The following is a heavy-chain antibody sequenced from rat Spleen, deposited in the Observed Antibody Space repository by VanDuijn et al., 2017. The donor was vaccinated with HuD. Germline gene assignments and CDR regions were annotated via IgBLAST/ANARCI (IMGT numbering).Heavy chain of an antibody. CDR3: TTWFAY. J-gene: IGHJ3*01. V-gene: IGHV5-27*01. CDR2: ISTGGDNT. CDR1: GFTFSDYY. Sequence: EVQLVESDGGLVQPGRSRKLSCVASGFTFSDYYMAWVRQAPTKGLEWVAYISTGGDNTYYRDSVKGRFTISRDNAKSTLYLQLDSLRSEDTATYYCTTWFAYWGQGTLVTVSS.